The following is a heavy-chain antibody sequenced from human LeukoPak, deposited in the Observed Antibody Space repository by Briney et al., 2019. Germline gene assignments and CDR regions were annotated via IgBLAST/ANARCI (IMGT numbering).Heavy chain of an antibody. Sequence: PWGSLRLSCAASGFTFISYSMNWVRQAPGKGLEWVSAISGSDGRTYYADSVKGRFTISRDNARNSLYLQMNSLRAEDTAVYYCARDRLNWNFGPNWFDPWGQGTLVTVSS. V-gene: IGHV3-21*01. D-gene: IGHD1-7*01. CDR1: GFTFISYS. J-gene: IGHJ5*02. CDR3: ARDRLNWNFGPNWFDP. CDR2: ISGSDGRT.